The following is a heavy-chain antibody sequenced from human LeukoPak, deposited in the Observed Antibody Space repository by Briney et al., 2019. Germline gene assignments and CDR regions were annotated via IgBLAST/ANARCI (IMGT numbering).Heavy chain of an antibody. CDR3: ARDLQSNFDY. J-gene: IGHJ4*02. Sequence: PGRSLRLSCAASGFTFRNYALYWVRQAPGKGLEWAAFISYDGSDKYYADSVKGRFTISRDNSKNTLYLQMNSLRAEDTAVYYCARDLQSNFDYWGQGTLVTVSS. CDR2: ISYDGSDK. D-gene: IGHD5-24*01. V-gene: IGHV3-30-3*01. CDR1: GFTFRNYA.